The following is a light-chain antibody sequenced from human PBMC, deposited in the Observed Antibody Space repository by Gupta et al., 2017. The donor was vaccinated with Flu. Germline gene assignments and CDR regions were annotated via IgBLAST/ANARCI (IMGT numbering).Light chain of an antibody. CDR2: SAS. Sequence: PSSLSASVGDRVIITCRASQSISNYLNWYQQKPGTAPKLLIYSASTLQSGVPSRFSGSGSGTDFSLTISPLQPEDFAIYYCQQTYSPPITFGGGTNVDIQ. V-gene: IGKV1-39*01. CDR1: QSISNY. CDR3: QQTYSPPIT. J-gene: IGKJ4*01.